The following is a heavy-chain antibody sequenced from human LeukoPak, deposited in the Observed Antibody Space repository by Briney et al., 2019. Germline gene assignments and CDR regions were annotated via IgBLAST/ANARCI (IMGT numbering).Heavy chain of an antibody. J-gene: IGHJ5*01. CDR2: IDTGSSTM. Sequence: GGSLRLSCAASGLTFSKYSMTWVRQAPGKGLEWVSFIDTGSSTMYYTDSVKGRFTISRDNAKNSLYLQMNSLKVEDTARYYCARDNWVDCWGQGTLVTVSS. CDR3: ARDNWVDC. CDR1: GLTFSKYS. V-gene: IGHV3-48*04.